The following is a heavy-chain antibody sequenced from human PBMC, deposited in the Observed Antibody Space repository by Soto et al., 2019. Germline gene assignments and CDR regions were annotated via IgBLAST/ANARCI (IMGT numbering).Heavy chain of an antibody. CDR1: GGTFSSYA. CDR2: IIPIFGTA. J-gene: IGHJ6*02. D-gene: IGHD6-19*01. V-gene: IGHV1-69*06. CDR3: ARDNRYSSGWANYYYGMDV. Sequence: VASVKVSCKASGGTFSSYAISWVRQAPGQGLEWMGGIIPIFGTANYAQKFQGRVTITADKSTSTAYMELSSLRSEDTAVYYCARDNRYSSGWANYYYGMDVWGQGTTVTVSS.